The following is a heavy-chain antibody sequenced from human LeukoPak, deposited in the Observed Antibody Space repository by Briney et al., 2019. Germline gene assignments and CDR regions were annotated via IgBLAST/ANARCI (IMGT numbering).Heavy chain of an antibody. Sequence: PGGSLRLSCAASGFTFGSYGMHWVRQAPGKGLEWVTFIRSDGSNKYYADSVKGRFTISRDNSKNTLYLQMNSLRAEDTAVYYCAKDMFRYGSGSPMGDWGQGTLVTVSS. CDR3: AKDMFRYGSGSPMGD. D-gene: IGHD3-10*01. CDR2: IRSDGSNK. J-gene: IGHJ4*02. CDR1: GFTFGSYG. V-gene: IGHV3-30*02.